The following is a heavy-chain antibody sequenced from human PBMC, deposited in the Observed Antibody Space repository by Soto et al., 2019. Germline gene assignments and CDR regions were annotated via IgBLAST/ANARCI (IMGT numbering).Heavy chain of an antibody. J-gene: IGHJ4*02. Sequence: PSETLSLTCTVSGGSISSSSYYWGWIRQPPGKGLEWIGSIYYSGSTYYNPSLKSRVTISVDTSKNQFSLKLSSVTAADTAVYYCARRWSYSSGWPDAWGQGTLVTVSS. D-gene: IGHD6-19*01. CDR3: ARRWSYSSGWPDA. V-gene: IGHV4-39*01. CDR1: GGSISSSSYY. CDR2: IYYSGST.